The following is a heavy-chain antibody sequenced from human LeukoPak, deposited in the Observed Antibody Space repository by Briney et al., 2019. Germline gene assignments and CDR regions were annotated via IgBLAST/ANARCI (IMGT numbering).Heavy chain of an antibody. CDR2: INSDGSGT. Sequence: GGSLRLSCAASGFTFNRYWMHSVRQAPGKGLVWVSRINSDGSGTSYADSVKGRFTISRDNAKNTLYLQMNSLRGEDTAVYYCARDSSKWYYDYWGQGTLVTVSS. V-gene: IGHV3-74*01. CDR3: ARDSSKWYYDY. D-gene: IGHD2-2*01. J-gene: IGHJ4*02. CDR1: GFTFNRYW.